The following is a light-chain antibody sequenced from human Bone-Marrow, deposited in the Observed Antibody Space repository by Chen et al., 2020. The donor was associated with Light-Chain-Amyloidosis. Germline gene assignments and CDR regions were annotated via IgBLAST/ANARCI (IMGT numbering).Light chain of an antibody. V-gene: IGKV3-11*01. CDR1: QSVSNY. CDR3: QQVQARPIA. Sequence: EIVLTQSPATLSLSPGERATLSCRASQSVSNYLAWYQQRPGQAPRLLIYVTSIRAPDIPARCNRREYEADFSLTSSSLQPEDVAKYYCQQVQARPIAFGAGTDVGSK. J-gene: IGKJ4*01. CDR2: VTS.